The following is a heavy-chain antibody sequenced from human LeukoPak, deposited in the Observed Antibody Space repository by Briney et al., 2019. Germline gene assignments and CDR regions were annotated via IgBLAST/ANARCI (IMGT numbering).Heavy chain of an antibody. CDR3: ARLYSSSWYVWFDP. J-gene: IGHJ5*02. CDR1: GFTFSSYA. Sequence: GGSLRLSCAASGFTFSSYAMSWVRQAPGKGLEWVSAISGSGGSTYYADSVKGRFTISRDNSKNALYLQMNSLRAEDTAVYYCARLYSSSWYVWFDPWGQGTLVTVSS. CDR2: ISGSGGST. D-gene: IGHD6-13*01. V-gene: IGHV3-23*01.